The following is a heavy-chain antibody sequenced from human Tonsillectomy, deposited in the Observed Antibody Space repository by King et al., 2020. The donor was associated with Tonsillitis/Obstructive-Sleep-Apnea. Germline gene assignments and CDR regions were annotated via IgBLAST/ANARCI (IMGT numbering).Heavy chain of an antibody. CDR2: INSDGSST. Sequence: VQLVESGGGSVQPGGSLRLSCAASGFTFSSYWMHWVRQAPGKGLVWVSRINSDGSSTSYADSVKGRFTISRDNAKNTLYLQMNSLRAEDTAGYYCARSLAPPPDTGTDDYYYGMDVWGQGTTVTVSS. CDR1: GFTFSSYW. CDR3: ARSLAPPPDTGTDDYYYGMDV. D-gene: IGHD6-6*01. V-gene: IGHV3-74*01. J-gene: IGHJ6*02.